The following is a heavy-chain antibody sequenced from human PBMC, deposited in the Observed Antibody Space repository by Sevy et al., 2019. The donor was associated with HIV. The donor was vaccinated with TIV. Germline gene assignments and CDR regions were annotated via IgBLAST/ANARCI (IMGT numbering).Heavy chain of an antibody. CDR1: GYTFTGYF. V-gene: IGHV1-2*02. Sequence: ASVKVSCKASGYTFTGYFMHWVRQAPGQGLEWMGWINPNSGGTNYAQKFQGRVTMTRDTSISTAYMELNSLKSDETAVYYCARGGDPIGYCSTTSCYMVAYWGQGALVTVSS. D-gene: IGHD2-2*02. CDR2: INPNSGGT. J-gene: IGHJ4*02. CDR3: ARGGDPIGYCSTTSCYMVAY.